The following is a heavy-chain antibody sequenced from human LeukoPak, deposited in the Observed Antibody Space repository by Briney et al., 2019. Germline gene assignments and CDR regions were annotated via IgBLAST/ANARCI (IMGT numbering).Heavy chain of an antibody. Sequence: GGSLRLSCAASGFTFSSYEMNWVRQAPGKGLEWVSYISSNGSTIYYADSVKGRFTISRDNAKNPMYLQMNNLRAEDTAVYYCVRDRLWFGELLPFDYWGKGTLVTVSS. D-gene: IGHD3-10*01. CDR2: ISSNGSTI. CDR1: GFTFSSYE. CDR3: VRDRLWFGELLPFDY. J-gene: IGHJ4*02. V-gene: IGHV3-48*03.